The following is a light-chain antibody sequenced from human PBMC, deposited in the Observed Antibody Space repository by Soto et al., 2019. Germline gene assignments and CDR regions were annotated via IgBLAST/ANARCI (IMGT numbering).Light chain of an antibody. Sequence: QSVLTQPASVSGSPGQSITISCTGTSSDVGGYNYVSWYQQHPGKAPKLMIYEVTNRPSGVSNRFSGSKSGNTASLTISGLQAEDEADYYCSPYTSSITPVFGGGTKVTVL. CDR1: SSDVGGYNY. V-gene: IGLV2-14*01. CDR3: SPYTSSITPV. J-gene: IGLJ3*02. CDR2: EVT.